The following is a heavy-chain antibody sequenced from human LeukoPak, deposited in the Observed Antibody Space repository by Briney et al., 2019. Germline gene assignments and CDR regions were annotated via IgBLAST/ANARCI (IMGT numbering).Heavy chain of an antibody. J-gene: IGHJ4*02. CDR3: AKAYSSGWSVGI. Sequence: GGSLRLSRAASGFTVSSDYMSWVRQAPGKGLEWVSSISGSGDNTHYADSVKGRFTISRDNSKNTLYLQMNSLRAEDTAVYSCAKAYSSGWSVGIWGQGTLVTVSS. CDR1: GFTVSSDY. D-gene: IGHD6-19*01. CDR2: ISGSGDNT. V-gene: IGHV3-23*01.